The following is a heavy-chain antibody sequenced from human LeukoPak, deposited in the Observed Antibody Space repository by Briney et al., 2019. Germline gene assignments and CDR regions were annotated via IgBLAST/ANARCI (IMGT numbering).Heavy chain of an antibody. CDR2: INPSGGST. D-gene: IGHD2-8*02. Sequence: ASVKVSCKASGYTFTSYYMHWVRQAPGQGLEWMGIINPSGGSTSYAQKFQGRVTMTRDMSTSTVHMELSSLRSEDTAVYYCARVGSSRTGGFDYWGQGTLVTVSS. V-gene: IGHV1-46*01. CDR3: ARVGSSRTGGFDY. CDR1: GYTFTSYY. J-gene: IGHJ4*02.